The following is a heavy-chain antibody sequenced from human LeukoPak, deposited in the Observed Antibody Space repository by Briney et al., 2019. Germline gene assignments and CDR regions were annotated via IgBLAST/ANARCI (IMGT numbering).Heavy chain of an antibody. J-gene: IGHJ4*02. V-gene: IGHV3-23*01. CDR3: AKLEVGATHFDY. Sequence: GGSLRLSCATSGFTFSTYAMTWVRQAPGKGLQRVSGISGSGGGTHYADSVKGRFTISRDNSKNTLYLQMNSLRVEDTAVYYCAKLEVGATHFDYWGQGTLVTVSS. CDR2: ISGSGGGT. CDR1: GFTFSTYA. D-gene: IGHD1-26*01.